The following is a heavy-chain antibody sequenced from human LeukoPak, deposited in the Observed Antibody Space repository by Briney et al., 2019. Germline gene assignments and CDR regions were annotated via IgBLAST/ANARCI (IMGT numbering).Heavy chain of an antibody. CDR2: INPNSGGT. J-gene: IGHJ6*03. CDR1: GYTFTGYH. V-gene: IGHV1-2*02. D-gene: IGHD2-2*01. CDR3: ARDRPIVVVPAAISSNRYYYYMDV. Sequence: ASVKVSCKSSGYTFTGYHMHWVRQAPGQGLEWMGWINPNSGGTNYAQNFQGRVTMTRDTSISTAYMELSRLRSDDTAVYYCARDRPIVVVPAAISSNRYYYYMDVWGKGTTVTISS.